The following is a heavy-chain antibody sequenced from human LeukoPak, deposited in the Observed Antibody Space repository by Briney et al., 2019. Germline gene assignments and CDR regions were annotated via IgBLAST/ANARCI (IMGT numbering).Heavy chain of an antibody. CDR2: ITSSSSTI. CDR3: ARDREPHDFWSGYHDY. J-gene: IGHJ4*02. Sequence: GGSLRLSCAASGFTFSSYGMSWVRQAPGKGLEWVSYITSSSSTIYYADSVKGRFTISRDNAKNSLYLQMNSLRAEDTAVYYCARDREPHDFWSGYHDYWGQGTLVTVSS. D-gene: IGHD3-3*01. CDR1: GFTFSSYG. V-gene: IGHV3-48*01.